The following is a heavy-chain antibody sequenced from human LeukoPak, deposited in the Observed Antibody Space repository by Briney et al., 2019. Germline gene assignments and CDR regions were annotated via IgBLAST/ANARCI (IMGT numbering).Heavy chain of an antibody. CDR2: IIPIFGTA. CDR1: GYTFTSYY. V-gene: IGHV1-69*13. J-gene: IGHJ5*02. D-gene: IGHD2-2*01. CDR3: ARVVPAAIYWFDP. Sequence: SVKVSCKASGYTFTSYYMHWVRQAPGQGLEWMGGIIPIFGTANYAQKFQGRVTITADESTSTAYMELSSLRSEDTAVYYCARVVPAAIYWFDPWGQGTLVTVSS.